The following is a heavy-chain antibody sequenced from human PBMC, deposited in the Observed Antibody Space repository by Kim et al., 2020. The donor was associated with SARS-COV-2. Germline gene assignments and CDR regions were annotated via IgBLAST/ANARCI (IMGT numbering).Heavy chain of an antibody. CDR1: GYTFTSYA. J-gene: IGHJ4*02. CDR2: INTNTGNP. V-gene: IGHV7-4-1*02. Sequence: ASVKVSCKASGYTFTSYAMNWVRQAPGQGLEWMGWINTNTGNPTYAQGFTGRFVFSLDTSVSTAYLQISSLKAEDTAVYYCARVFAVAARRDRMGDSSSWQGFHYWGQGTLVTVSS. CDR3: ARVFAVAARRDRMGDSSSWQGFHY. D-gene: IGHD6-13*01.